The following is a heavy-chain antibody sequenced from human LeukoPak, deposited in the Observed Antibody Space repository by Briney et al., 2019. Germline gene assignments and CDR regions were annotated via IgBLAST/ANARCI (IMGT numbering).Heavy chain of an antibody. J-gene: IGHJ6*02. V-gene: IGHV1-46*01. CDR3: ARDLISIFGFYYYYGMDV. CDR2: INPSGGST. Sequence: ASVKVSCKASGYTFTSYYMHRVRQAPGQGLEWMGIINPSGGSTSYAQKFQGRVTMTRDTSTSTVYMELSSLRSEDTAVYYCARDLISIFGFYYYYGMDVWGQGTTVTVSS. CDR1: GYTFTSYY. D-gene: IGHD3-3*01.